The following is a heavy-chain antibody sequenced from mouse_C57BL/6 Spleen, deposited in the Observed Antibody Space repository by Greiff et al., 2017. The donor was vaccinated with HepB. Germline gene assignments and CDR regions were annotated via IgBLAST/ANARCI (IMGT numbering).Heavy chain of an antibody. Sequence: DVQLQESGPELVKPGASVKISCKASGYSFTGYYMNWVKQSPEKSLEWIGEINPSTGGTTYNQKFKAKATLTVDKSSSTAYMQLKSLTSEDSAVYYCVYYYGSSSYYFDYWGQGTTLTVSS. J-gene: IGHJ2*01. D-gene: IGHD1-1*01. CDR3: VYYYGSSSYYFDY. CDR1: GYSFTGYY. CDR2: INPSTGGT. V-gene: IGHV1-42*01.